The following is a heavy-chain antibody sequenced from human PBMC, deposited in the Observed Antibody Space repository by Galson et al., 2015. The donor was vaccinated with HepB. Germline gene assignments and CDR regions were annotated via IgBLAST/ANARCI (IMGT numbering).Heavy chain of an antibody. CDR3: VKTGGLYQLLDYFDY. CDR1: GFTFSNYG. J-gene: IGHJ4*02. CDR2: ISNGGSKK. D-gene: IGHD2-2*01. V-gene: IGHV3-30*18. Sequence: SLRLSCAASGFTFSNYGIYWVRQAPGKGLEWVALISNGGSKKYYADSVKGRFTISRDNSVNTLYLQMNSLRADDTAVYYCVKTGGLYQLLDYFDYWGQGTLVTVSS.